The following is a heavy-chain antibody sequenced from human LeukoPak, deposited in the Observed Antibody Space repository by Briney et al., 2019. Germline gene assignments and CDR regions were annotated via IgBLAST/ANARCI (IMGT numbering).Heavy chain of an antibody. V-gene: IGHV3-23*01. CDR2: ISGSGGST. CDR3: ARHLSGITGYTYGRGIDY. CDR1: GFTFSSYA. J-gene: IGHJ4*02. D-gene: IGHD5-18*01. Sequence: GGSLRLSCAASGFTFSSYAMSWVRQAPGKGLEWVSAISGSGGSTYYADSVKGRFTISRDNAKNSLYLQMNSLRAEDTAVYYCARHLSGITGYTYGRGIDYWGQGTLVTVSS.